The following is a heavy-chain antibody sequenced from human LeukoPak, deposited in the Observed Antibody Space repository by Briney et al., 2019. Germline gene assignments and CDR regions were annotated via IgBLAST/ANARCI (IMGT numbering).Heavy chain of an antibody. J-gene: IGHJ4*02. Sequence: PGGSLRLSCTGSGFTFSGFWMSWVRQAPGRGLEWVASINQDGGQKYYVDSVKGRFTISRDNAKNSLYLQMNSLRAEDTALYYCAKDRATMMGVIRTTPRGQFDYWGQGTLVTVSS. CDR2: INQDGGQK. CDR1: GFTFSGFW. V-gene: IGHV3-7*01. D-gene: IGHD3-22*01. CDR3: AKDRATMMGVIRTTPRGQFDY.